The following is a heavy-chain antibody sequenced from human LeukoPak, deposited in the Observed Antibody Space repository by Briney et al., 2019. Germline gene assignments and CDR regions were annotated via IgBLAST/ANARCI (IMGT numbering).Heavy chain of an antibody. J-gene: IGHJ5*02. CDR3: ARAGQYCSSTSCYGGSWFDP. V-gene: IGHV1-18*01. D-gene: IGHD2-2*01. CDR1: GYTFTSYG. Sequence: ASVKVSCKASGYTFTSYGISWVRQAPGQGLEWMGWISAYNGNTNYAQKLQGRVTVTTDTSTSTAYMELRSLRSDDTAVYYCARAGQYCSSTSCYGGSWFDPWGQGTLATVSS. CDR2: ISAYNGNT.